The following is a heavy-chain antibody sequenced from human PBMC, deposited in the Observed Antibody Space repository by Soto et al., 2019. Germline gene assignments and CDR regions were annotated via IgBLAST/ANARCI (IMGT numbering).Heavy chain of an antibody. V-gene: IGHV3-33*01. J-gene: IGHJ3*01. Sequence: GGSLRLSCAVSGFSFRTYGFHWVRQPPGKGLEWVAVISPKGHSDSVEGRFTISRDNSKDTLYLQMNNLRAEDTAVYYCARDDAFGNENAFDLWGQRTMVTVSS. D-gene: IGHD1-1*01. CDR3: ARDDAFGNENAFDL. CDR1: GFSFRTYG. CDR2: ISPK.